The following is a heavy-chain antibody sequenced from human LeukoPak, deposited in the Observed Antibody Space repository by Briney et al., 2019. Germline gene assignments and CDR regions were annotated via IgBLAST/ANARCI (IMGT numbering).Heavy chain of an antibody. J-gene: IGHJ4*02. D-gene: IGHD6-19*01. CDR1: GFTFISYW. CDR2: IKQDGSET. V-gene: IGHV3-7*01. CDR3: ARGSGWSGVDF. Sequence: GGSLRLSCSASGFTFISYWMSWVRQAPGKGLEWVANIKQDGSETHHVDSVKGRFTISRDNAKNSLNLQTNSLTVEDTAVYYCARGSGWSGVDFWGQGTLVTVSS.